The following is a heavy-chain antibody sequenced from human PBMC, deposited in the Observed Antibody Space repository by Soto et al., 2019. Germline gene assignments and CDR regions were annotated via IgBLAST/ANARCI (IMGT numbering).Heavy chain of an antibody. J-gene: IGHJ3*02. V-gene: IGHV4-34*01. CDR1: AGSFSHYY. CDR3: ARGGSRDRQFALDI. Sequence: SETLSLTCAVYAGSFSHYYWNWIRQSPGKGLEWMGKIKHSGSSNYNPSLRSRVSISVDMSKNQFSLRVTCVTAADRAVYYCARGGSRDRQFALDIWGQGTMVTVSS. D-gene: IGHD1-26*01. CDR2: IKHSGSS.